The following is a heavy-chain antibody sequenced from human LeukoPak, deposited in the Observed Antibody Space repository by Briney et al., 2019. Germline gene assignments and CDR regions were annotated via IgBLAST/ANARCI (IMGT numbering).Heavy chain of an antibody. CDR1: GGSFSGYY. CDR3: ARVSRGNSVGGDY. CDR2: IYYSGST. Sequence: PSETLSLTCAVYGGSFSGYYWSWIRQPPGKGLERIGYIYYSGSTNYNPSLKSRVTISLDTSKNQFSLKLSSVTAADTAMYYCARVSRGNSVGGDYWGQGTLVTVSS. J-gene: IGHJ4*02. D-gene: IGHD4-23*01. V-gene: IGHV4-59*01.